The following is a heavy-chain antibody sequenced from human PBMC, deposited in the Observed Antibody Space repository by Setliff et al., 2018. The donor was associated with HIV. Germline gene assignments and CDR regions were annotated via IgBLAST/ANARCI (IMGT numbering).Heavy chain of an antibody. V-gene: IGHV4-61*09. D-gene: IGHD2-21*01. CDR3: ARGRLMGSSVLFFDF. J-gene: IGHJ4*02. CDR2: VYSRGNT. Sequence: SETLSLTCDVSGDSFTTTSHSWAWLRQPAGRGLEWIGHVYSRGNTDYNPSLASRVSILMSTSEIQFSLTLNSVTAADTAKYYCARGRLMGSSVLFFDFWGRGILVTVSS. CDR1: GDSFTTTSHS.